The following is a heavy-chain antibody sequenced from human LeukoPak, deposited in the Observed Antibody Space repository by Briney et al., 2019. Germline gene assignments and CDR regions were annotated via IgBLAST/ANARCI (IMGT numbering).Heavy chain of an antibody. CDR1: GFTFSSYA. Sequence: GGSLRLSCAASGFTFSSYAMSWVRQAPGKGLEWVSSIRGSGTTTYYADSVKGRFTISRDNSKNSLYLQMNSLRAEDTAVYCCAKGGGDYPHWYFVLWGRGTLVTVSS. J-gene: IGHJ2*01. CDR2: IRGSGTTT. CDR3: AKGGGDYPHWYFVL. D-gene: IGHD4-17*01. V-gene: IGHV3-23*01.